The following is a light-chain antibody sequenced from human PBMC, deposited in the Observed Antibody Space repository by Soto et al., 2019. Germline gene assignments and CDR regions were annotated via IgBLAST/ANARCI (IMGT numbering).Light chain of an antibody. CDR3: SSYAGSDNFEV. Sequence: QSALTQPPSASGSPGQSVTISCTGTRSDVGDYNYVSWYQQHPGKAPKLLIYEVTKRPSGDPDRFSGSKSANTASLTVSGLQAEDEADYYCSSYAGSDNFEVFGGGTKLTVL. J-gene: IGLJ2*01. V-gene: IGLV2-8*01. CDR2: EVT. CDR1: RSDVGDYNY.